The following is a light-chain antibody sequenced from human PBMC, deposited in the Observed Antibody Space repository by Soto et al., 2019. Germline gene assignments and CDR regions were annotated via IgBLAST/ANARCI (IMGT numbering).Light chain of an antibody. J-gene: IGLJ1*01. CDR3: SSYAGSKNV. Sequence: QSALTQPPSASGSPGQSVTISCTGTSSDVGGYNYVSWYQQHPDKAPKLMIYEVSKRPSGVPDRFSGSKSGNTASLTVSGLQAEDEADYYCSSYAGSKNVFGTGTKLTVL. V-gene: IGLV2-8*01. CDR1: SSDVGGYNY. CDR2: EVS.